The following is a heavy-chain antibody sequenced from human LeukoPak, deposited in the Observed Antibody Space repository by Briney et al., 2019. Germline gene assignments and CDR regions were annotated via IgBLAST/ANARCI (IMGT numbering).Heavy chain of an antibody. CDR1: GGSITSSSYY. CDR3: ASNYYGSGSLVY. V-gene: IGHV4-39*01. Sequence: SETLSLTCTVSGGSITSSSYYWGWIRQPPGKGLEWIGSISYSGSTYYNPSLKGRVTISVDTSKNQFSLKLSSVTAADTAVHYCASNYYGSGSLVYWGQGNLVTVSS. J-gene: IGHJ4*02. D-gene: IGHD3-10*01. CDR2: ISYSGST.